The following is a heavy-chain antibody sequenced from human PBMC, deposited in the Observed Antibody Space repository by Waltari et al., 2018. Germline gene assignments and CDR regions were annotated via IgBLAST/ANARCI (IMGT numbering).Heavy chain of an antibody. CDR1: GGSISSYY. CDR2: IYTSGST. D-gene: IGHD6-6*01. V-gene: IGHV4-4*07. J-gene: IGHJ6*03. CDR3: AIAGVAARPAYYYYYMDV. Sequence: QVQLQESGPGLVKPSETLSLTCTVSGGSISSYYWSWIRQPAGKGLEWIGRIYTSGSTNYNPSLKSRVTMSVDTSKNQFSLKLSSVTAADTAVYYCAIAGVAARPAYYYYYMDVWGKGTTVTISS.